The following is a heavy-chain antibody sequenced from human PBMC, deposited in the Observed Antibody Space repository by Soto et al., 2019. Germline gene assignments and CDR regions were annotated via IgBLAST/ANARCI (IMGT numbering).Heavy chain of an antibody. V-gene: IGHV1-8*01. J-gene: IGHJ6*02. Sequence: GASVKVSCKASGYTFTSYDINWVRQATGQGLEWMGWMNPNSGNTGYAQKFQGRVTMTRNTSISTAYMELSSLRSEDTAVYYCASYDYVWGSYQTYYYYGMDVWGQGTTVTVSS. D-gene: IGHD3-16*02. CDR2: MNPNSGNT. CDR3: ASYDYVWGSYQTYYYYGMDV. CDR1: GYTFTSYD.